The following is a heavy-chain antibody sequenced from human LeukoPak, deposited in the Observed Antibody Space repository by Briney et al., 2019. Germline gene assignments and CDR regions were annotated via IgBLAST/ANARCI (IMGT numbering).Heavy chain of an antibody. D-gene: IGHD5-18*01. Sequence: GGSLRLSCVASGFTFSSYAMSWVRQAPGKGLEWVSAISWSGGSTYYAESVKGRFTISRDNSKNTLYLQMNGLRAEDTAVYYCAKGGYSYGPPVFDYWGQGTLVTASS. J-gene: IGHJ4*02. V-gene: IGHV3-23*01. CDR2: ISWSGGST. CDR3: AKGGYSYGPPVFDY. CDR1: GFTFSSYA.